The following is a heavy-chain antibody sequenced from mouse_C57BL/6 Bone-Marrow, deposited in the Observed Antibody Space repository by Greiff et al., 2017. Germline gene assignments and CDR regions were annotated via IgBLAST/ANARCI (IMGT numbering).Heavy chain of an antibody. J-gene: IGHJ4*01. Sequence: EVKLMESGGGLVKPGGSLKLSCAASGFTFSSYAMSWVRQTPEKRLEWVATISDGGSYTYYPDNVKGRFTISRDNANNNLYLQMSHLKSEDTAMYYCARDYDYVYYAMDYWGQGTSVTVSS. CDR3: ARDYDYVYYAMDY. CDR2: ISDGGSYT. D-gene: IGHD2-4*01. V-gene: IGHV5-4*01. CDR1: GFTFSSYA.